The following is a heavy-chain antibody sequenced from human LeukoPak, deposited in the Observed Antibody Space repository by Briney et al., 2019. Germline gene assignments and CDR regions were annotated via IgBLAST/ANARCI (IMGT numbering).Heavy chain of an antibody. Sequence: ASVKVSCKASGYTFTSYDINWVRQATGQGLEWMGWMNPNSGNTGYAQKFQGRVTMTRNTSISTAYMELSSLRSEDTAVYYCAKGEKYYYDSSGYKYWGQGTLVTVSS. CDR1: GYTFTSYD. CDR3: AKGEKYYYDSSGYKY. CDR2: MNPNSGNT. J-gene: IGHJ4*02. V-gene: IGHV1-8*01. D-gene: IGHD3-22*01.